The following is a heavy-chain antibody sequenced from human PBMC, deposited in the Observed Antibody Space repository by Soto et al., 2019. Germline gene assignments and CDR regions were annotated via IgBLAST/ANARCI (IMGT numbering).Heavy chain of an antibody. CDR1: GDTFTFYS. CDR2: VNPIVSMS. CDR3: ASSYGSGYRAFDY. Sequence: QVQLVQSGAEVKRPGSSVKVSCKASGDTFTFYSINWVRQAPGVGLEWMGRVNPIVSMSNYAQKFHGRVTMTADKSTSTAYMELSSLRSEDTAIYYCASSYGSGYRAFDYWGQGALVTVAS. D-gene: IGHD3-10*01. V-gene: IGHV1-69*02. J-gene: IGHJ4*02.